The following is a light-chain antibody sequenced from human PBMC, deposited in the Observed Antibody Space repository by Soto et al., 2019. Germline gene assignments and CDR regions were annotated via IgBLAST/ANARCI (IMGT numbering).Light chain of an antibody. CDR3: LQDYNYPPT. V-gene: IGKV1-6*01. CDR1: QGIRND. J-gene: IGKJ1*01. Sequence: AIQMTQSPSSLSVSVGARVTITCRASQGIRNDLGCYQQNPGKAPKLLIYAASSFQSEVPSRFIGSGSGTDFTLTMSSLQPEDFATYYCLQDYNYPPTFGQGTKVEI. CDR2: AAS.